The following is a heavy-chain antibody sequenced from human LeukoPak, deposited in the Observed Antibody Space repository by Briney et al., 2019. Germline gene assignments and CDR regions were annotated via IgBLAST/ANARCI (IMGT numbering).Heavy chain of an antibody. CDR1: GFTFSSYG. CDR3: AKGDCSSTSCYVAYCGGDCYPLIDY. V-gene: IGHV3-30*02. CDR2: IRYDGSNK. J-gene: IGHJ4*02. D-gene: IGHD2-2*01. Sequence: GGSLRVSCAASGFTFSSYGMHWVRQAPGKGLEWVAFIRYDGSNKYYADSVKGRFTISRDNSKNTLYLQMNSLRAEDTAVYYCAKGDCSSTSCYVAYCGGDCYPLIDYWGQGTQVTVSS.